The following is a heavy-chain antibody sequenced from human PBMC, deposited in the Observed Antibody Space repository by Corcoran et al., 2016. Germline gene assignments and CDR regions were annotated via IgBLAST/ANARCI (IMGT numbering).Heavy chain of an antibody. V-gene: IGHV3-48*02. Sequence: EVQLVESGGGLVQPGGSLRLSCAASGFTFSSYSMNWVRQAPGKGLEWVSYISSSSSTIYYADSVKGRFTISRDNAKNSLYLQMNSLRDEDTAVYYCARVSRVVIKSYYYYGMDVWGQGTTVTVSS. J-gene: IGHJ6*02. CDR1: GFTFSSYS. D-gene: IGHD3-3*01. CDR2: ISSSSSTI. CDR3: ARVSRVVIKSYYYYGMDV.